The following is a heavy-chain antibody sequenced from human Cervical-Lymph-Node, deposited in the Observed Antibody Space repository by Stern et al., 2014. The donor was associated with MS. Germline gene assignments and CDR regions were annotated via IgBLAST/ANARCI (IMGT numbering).Heavy chain of an antibody. CDR1: GFTFGRHG. CDR3: ARDGVSGYLSPLDY. J-gene: IGHJ4*02. V-gene: IGHV3-33*01. Sequence: VQLVESGGGVVQTGRSLRLSCAVSGFTFGRHGMHWVRQAPGKGLEWGAVLWYDESDKYYVESVMGRFTITRDNSKNTLFLQMNSLTVEDTAVYYCARDGVSGYLSPLDYWGQGTLVTVSS. CDR2: LWYDESDK. D-gene: IGHD3-3*01.